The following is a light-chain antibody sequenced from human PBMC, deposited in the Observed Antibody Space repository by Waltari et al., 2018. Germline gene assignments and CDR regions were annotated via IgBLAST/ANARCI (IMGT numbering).Light chain of an antibody. CDR3: QALDSSRNAVI. V-gene: IGLV3-1*01. CDR2: QDF. Sequence: SYELTQPPSVSVSPGQTATITCSGDNLEDKYVCWYQQRPGQSPLLVIFQDFKRPSGFPERFSGSNSGQTATLTISGTQTIDEADYYCQALDSSRNAVIFGGGTKLTVL. CDR1: NLEDKY. J-gene: IGLJ2*01.